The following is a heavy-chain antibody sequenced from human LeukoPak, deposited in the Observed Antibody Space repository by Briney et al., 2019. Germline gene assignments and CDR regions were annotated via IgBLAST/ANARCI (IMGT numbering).Heavy chain of an antibody. D-gene: IGHD4-17*01. CDR3: ASMTTAY. CDR2: ISYDGSNK. V-gene: IGHV3-30-3*01. CDR1: GFTFSSYA. Sequence: GGSLGLSCAASGFTFSSYAMHWVRQAPGKGLEWVAVISYDGSNKYYADSVKGRFTISRDNSKNTLYLQMNSLRAEDTAVYYCASMTTAYWGQGTLVTVSS. J-gene: IGHJ4*02.